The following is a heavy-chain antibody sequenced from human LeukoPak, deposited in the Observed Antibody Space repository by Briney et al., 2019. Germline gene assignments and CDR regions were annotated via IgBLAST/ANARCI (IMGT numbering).Heavy chain of an antibody. J-gene: IGHJ4*02. CDR2: IFGSGGSP. Sequence: GGSLRLSCEASGFTFGSFAMYWVRQAPGKGLDWVSGIFGSGGSPHYADSVKGRFTISRDNSKNTVYLQINSLRAEDTAVYYCGKTTAGYSSGQKPAWPVDYWGQGTLVTVSS. D-gene: IGHD5-18*01. V-gene: IGHV3-23*01. CDR3: GKTTAGYSSGQKPAWPVDY. CDR1: GFTFGSFA.